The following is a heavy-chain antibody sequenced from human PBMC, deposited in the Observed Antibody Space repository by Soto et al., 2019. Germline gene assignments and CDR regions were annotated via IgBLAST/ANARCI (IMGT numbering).Heavy chain of an antibody. Sequence: GGSLRLSCAASGFTFTAFGLHWVRQAPGKGLEWVGLISFDGTTKYFADSVRGRFTISRDNSKNMLFLQLNSLRVEDTAVYYCARHRDGGTYTYIDHWGPGTLVTVSS. V-gene: IGHV3-30-3*01. CDR1: GFTFTAFG. D-gene: IGHD3-10*01. CDR3: ARHRDGGTYTYIDH. J-gene: IGHJ4*02. CDR2: ISFDGTTK.